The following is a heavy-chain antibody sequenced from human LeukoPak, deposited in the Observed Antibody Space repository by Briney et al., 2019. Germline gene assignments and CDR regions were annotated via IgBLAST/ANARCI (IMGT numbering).Heavy chain of an antibody. CDR3: ARDGSAEGFDY. CDR1: GYTLTSYY. CDR2: INPSSGST. D-gene: IGHD5-12*01. Sequence: GASVKVSCKASGYTLTSYYMHWVRQAPGQGLEWMGIINPSSGSTSYAQKIQSRVTMTRDMSTSTVYMQLSSLTSEDTAVYYCARDGSAEGFDYWGQGTLVTVSS. V-gene: IGHV1-46*01. J-gene: IGHJ4*02.